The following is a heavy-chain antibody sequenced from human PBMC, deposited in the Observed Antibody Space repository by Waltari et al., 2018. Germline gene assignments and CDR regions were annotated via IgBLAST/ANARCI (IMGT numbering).Heavy chain of an antibody. J-gene: IGHJ4*02. D-gene: IGHD7-27*01. CDR1: GGSISSYY. V-gene: IGHV4-59*01. CDR2: IYYSGST. Sequence: QVQLQESGPGLVKPSETLSLTCTVSGGSISSYYWSWIRQPPGKGLEWIGYIYYSGSTNYNPSLKSRVTISVDTSKNQFSLKLSSVTAADTAVYYCAREGSTGDEYYFDYWGQGTLVTVSS. CDR3: AREGSTGDEYYFDY.